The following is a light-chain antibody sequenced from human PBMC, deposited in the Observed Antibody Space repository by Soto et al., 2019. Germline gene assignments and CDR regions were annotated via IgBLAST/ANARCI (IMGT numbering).Light chain of an antibody. J-gene: IGKJ2*01. CDR2: AAS. Sequence: DIQMTQSPSSLSASVGDRVTITCRASQNISSFLNWYQQKPGKAPGLLIYAASSLQSGVPSRFSGSGSGTDFTLTISSLQPEDFATYYCQQSYSTPYSFGQGTKVEIK. V-gene: IGKV1-39*01. CDR1: QNISSF. CDR3: QQSYSTPYS.